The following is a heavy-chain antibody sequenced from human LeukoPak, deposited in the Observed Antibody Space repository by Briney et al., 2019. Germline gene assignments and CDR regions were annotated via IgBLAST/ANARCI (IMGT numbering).Heavy chain of an antibody. J-gene: IGHJ4*02. D-gene: IGHD2-2*01. CDR3: ARGTKRFCSSTSCYPFDY. Sequence: SETLSLTCAVYGGSFSGYYWSWIRQPPGKGLEWIGEINHSGSTNYNPSLKSRVTISVDTSKNQFSLKLSSVTAADTAVYCCARGTKRFCSSTSCYPFDYWGQGTLVTVSS. V-gene: IGHV4-34*01. CDR1: GGSFSGYY. CDR2: INHSGST.